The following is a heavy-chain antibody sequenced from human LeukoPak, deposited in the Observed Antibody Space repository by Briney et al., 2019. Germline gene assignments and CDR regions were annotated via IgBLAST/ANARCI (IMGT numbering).Heavy chain of an antibody. Sequence: PGVSLRLSCAASGFTFSSYWMHWVRQAPGKGLVWVSRVNRDGRSTNYADSVKGRFTISRDNAKNTVYLQMNPLRLESTAVYYCATSIAARNWFDPWGQGTLVTVSS. J-gene: IGHJ5*02. CDR2: VNRDGRST. CDR1: GFTFSSYW. D-gene: IGHD6-6*01. V-gene: IGHV3-74*01. CDR3: ATSIAARNWFDP.